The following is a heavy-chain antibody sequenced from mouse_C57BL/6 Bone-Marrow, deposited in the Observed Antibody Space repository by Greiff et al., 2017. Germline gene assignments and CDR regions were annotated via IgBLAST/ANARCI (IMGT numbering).Heavy chain of an antibody. J-gene: IGHJ3*01. CDR3: ARGGWLLRNWFAY. CDR2: IDPSDSYT. Sequence: QVQLQQPGAELVMPGASVKLSCKASGYTFTSYWMHWVKQRPGQGLEWIGEIDPSDSYTTYNQKFKGKSTLTVDKSSSTAYMQLSSLTSEDSAVYYCARGGWLLRNWFAYWGQGTLVTVSA. CDR1: GYTFTSYW. V-gene: IGHV1-69*01. D-gene: IGHD2-3*01.